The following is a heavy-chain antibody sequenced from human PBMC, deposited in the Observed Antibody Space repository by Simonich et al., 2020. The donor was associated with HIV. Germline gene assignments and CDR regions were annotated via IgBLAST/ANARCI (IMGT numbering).Heavy chain of an antibody. V-gene: IGHV4-34*01. J-gene: IGHJ4*02. D-gene: IGHD3-10*01. CDR2: INHRGRA. CDR3: ARVQYYGSGSPFFDY. Sequence: QVQLQQWGAGLLKPSETLSLTCAVYGGSFMHYYWNWVRQPPGKGLEWIGEINHRGRAKYNPYLKRRVTISVDTSKNQFSLKLSSVTAADTAVYYCARVQYYGSGSPFFDYWGQGTLVTVSS. CDR1: GGSFMHYY.